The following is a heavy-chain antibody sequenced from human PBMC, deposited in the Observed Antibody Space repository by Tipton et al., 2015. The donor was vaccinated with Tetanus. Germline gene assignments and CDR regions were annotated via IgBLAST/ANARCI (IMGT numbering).Heavy chain of an antibody. CDR3: VRHVSGMLSGFDSNF. D-gene: IGHD5-12*01. Sequence: TLSLTCTVSGDSISSYYWAWIRQPPGKGLEWIGSIYDSGSIYYNPSLKSRVTISVDTSKNQFSLKLGSVTAADTAVYYCVRHVSGMLSGFDSNFWGQGTLVAVSS. J-gene: IGHJ4*02. V-gene: IGHV4-39*01. CDR2: IYDSGSI. CDR1: GDSISSYY.